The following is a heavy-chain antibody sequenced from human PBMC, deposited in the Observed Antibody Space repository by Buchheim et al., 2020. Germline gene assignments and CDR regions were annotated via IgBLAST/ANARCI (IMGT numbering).Heavy chain of an antibody. J-gene: IGHJ4*02. D-gene: IGHD3-22*01. CDR2: ISHSATST. Sequence: EVQLVESGGGLVQPGGSLRLPCAASGFIFGSYAMSWVRQAPGKGLEWVSTISHSATSTYYADSVKGRFTVSRDDSKNTLYLQMNSLRAEDTAVYYCAKDPYYYDTYYFDSWGQGTL. CDR1: GFIFGSYA. V-gene: IGHV3-23*04. CDR3: AKDPYYYDTYYFDS.